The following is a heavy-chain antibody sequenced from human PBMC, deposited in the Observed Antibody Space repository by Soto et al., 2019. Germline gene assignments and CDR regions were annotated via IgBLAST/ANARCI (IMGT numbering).Heavy chain of an antibody. CDR2: IIPILGIA. CDR1: GGTFSSYT. CDR3: AMVRGGPRYYYYYGMDV. Sequence: QVQLVQSGAEVKKPGSSVKVSCKASGGTFSSYTISWVRQAPGQGLEWMGRIIPILGIADYAQKFQGRVTITADKTTSTAYMELSSLRSEDTAVYYCAMVRGGPRYYYYYGMDVWGQGTTVTVSS. D-gene: IGHD3-10*01. V-gene: IGHV1-69*02. J-gene: IGHJ6*02.